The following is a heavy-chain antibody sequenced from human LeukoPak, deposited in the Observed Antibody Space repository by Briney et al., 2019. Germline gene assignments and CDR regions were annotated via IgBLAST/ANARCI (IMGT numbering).Heavy chain of an antibody. CDR1: GGSISSYY. CDR3: ASGVSSYYYGMDV. CDR2: IYYSGST. J-gene: IGHJ6*02. D-gene: IGHD3-16*01. V-gene: IGHV4-59*01. Sequence: SETLSLTCTVSGGSISSYYWSWIRQPPGKGLEWIGYIYYSGSTNYNPSLKSRVTISVDTSKNQFSLRLSSVTAADTAVYYCASGVSSYYYGMDVWGQGTTVTVSS.